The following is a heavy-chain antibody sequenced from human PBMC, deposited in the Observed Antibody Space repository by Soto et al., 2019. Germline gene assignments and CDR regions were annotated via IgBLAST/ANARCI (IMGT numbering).Heavy chain of an antibody. V-gene: IGHV4-59*08. CDR1: GGSSDSYY. CDR3: ARLGGYYQSLDT. D-gene: IGHD3-22*01. J-gene: IGHJ5*02. CDR2: VYYTGTT. Sequence: SQTLSVTCTVAGGSSDSYYWTWIRQPPGKGLEWIGYVYYTGTTTYSPSLKSRVTISVDTSMNQISLKLSSVTAADTAFYYCARLGGYYQSLDTWGQGTLVTVSS.